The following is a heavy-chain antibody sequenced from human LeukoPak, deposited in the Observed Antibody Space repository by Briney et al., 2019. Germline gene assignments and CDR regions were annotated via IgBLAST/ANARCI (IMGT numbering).Heavy chain of an antibody. CDR3: ARAGIAAAGSPDY. CDR2: ISNNGGYT. D-gene: IGHD6-13*01. CDR1: GFTFSSSA. V-gene: IGHV3-23*01. J-gene: IGHJ4*02. Sequence: GGSLRLSCAASGFTFSSSAMSWVRQAPGKGLEWVSAISNNGGYTYYADSVQGRFTISRDNSKNTLYLQMNSLRAEDTAVYYCARAGIAAAGSPDYWGQGTLVTVSS.